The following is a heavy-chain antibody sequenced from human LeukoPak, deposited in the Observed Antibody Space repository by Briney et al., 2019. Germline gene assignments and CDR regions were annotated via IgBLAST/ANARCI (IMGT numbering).Heavy chain of an antibody. CDR1: GYTFTGYY. D-gene: IGHD1-26*01. J-gene: IGHJ3*02. CDR3: ARSSRGVGATKGSAFDI. Sequence: ASVKDSCKASGYTFTGYYMHWVRQAPGQGLEWMGWINPNSGGTNYAQKFQGRVTMTRDTSISTAYMELSRLRSDDTAVYYCARSSRGVGATKGSAFDIWGQGTMVTVSS. V-gene: IGHV1-2*02. CDR2: INPNSGGT.